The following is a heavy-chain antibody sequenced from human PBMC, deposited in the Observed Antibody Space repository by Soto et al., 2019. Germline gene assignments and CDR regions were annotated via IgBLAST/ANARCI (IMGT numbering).Heavy chain of an antibody. V-gene: IGHV6-1*01. J-gene: IGHJ6*03. CDR1: GDSVSSNSAG. CDR2: TYYKSKWYY. CDR3: ARGSWDDVSGHYYMDV. Sequence: QIQLQLSGPGLVEPSQTLSLTCAISGDSVSSNSAGWNWVRQTPSRGLEWLGRTYYKSKWYYNSAVSVKSRITISPDTSQNQFSLQLNSVTPEDTAVYYCARGSWDDVSGHYYMDVWGKGTTVTVSS. D-gene: IGHD3-3*01.